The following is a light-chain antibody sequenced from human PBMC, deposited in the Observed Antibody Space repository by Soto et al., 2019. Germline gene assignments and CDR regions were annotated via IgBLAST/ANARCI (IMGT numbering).Light chain of an antibody. CDR2: GAS. Sequence: EIVLTQSPGTLSLSPGERATLSCRASQSTTRDFLAWYQQKPGQAPRLLMSGASSRATGLPDRFTGSGSGRNFPLTITRLESEDFAVYYCQHYGGSPPYTFGQGTRLEIK. J-gene: IGKJ2*01. CDR1: QSTTRDF. V-gene: IGKV3-20*01. CDR3: QHYGGSPPYT.